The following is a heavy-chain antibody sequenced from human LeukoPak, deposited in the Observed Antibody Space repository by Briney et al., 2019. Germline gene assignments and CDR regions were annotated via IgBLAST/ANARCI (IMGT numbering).Heavy chain of an antibody. Sequence: PGGSLRLSCAASGFTFSTYAMSWVRQAPGKGLEWVAAITSSGESTNYADSVKGRFTISRDNSKNTLYLQMNSLRAEDTAVYYCASRSGYSYGHFDYWGQGTLVTVSS. V-gene: IGHV3-23*01. CDR1: GFTFSTYA. CDR3: ASRSGYSYGHFDY. J-gene: IGHJ4*02. CDR2: ITSSGEST. D-gene: IGHD5-18*01.